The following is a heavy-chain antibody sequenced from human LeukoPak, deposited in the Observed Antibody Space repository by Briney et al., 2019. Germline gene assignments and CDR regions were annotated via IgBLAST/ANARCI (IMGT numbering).Heavy chain of an antibody. D-gene: IGHD3-10*01. J-gene: IGHJ4*02. CDR2: INHSGST. V-gene: IGHV4-34*01. CDR3: ARSYYYGSESFVY. CDR1: GGSFSGYY. Sequence: SETLSLTCAVYGGSFSGYYWSWIRQPPGKGLEWIGEINHSGSTNYNPSLKSRVTISVDTSKNQFSLKLSSVTAADTAVYYCARSYYYGSESFVYWGQGTLVTVSS.